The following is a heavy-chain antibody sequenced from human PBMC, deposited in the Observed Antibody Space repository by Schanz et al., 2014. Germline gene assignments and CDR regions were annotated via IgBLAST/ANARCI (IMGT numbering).Heavy chain of an antibody. V-gene: IGHV3-20*04. Sequence: EVQLVESGGGVVRPGGSLRLSCAASGFTFENYALTWVRQVPGKGLEWVSRINWSDGGSTGYADSVRGRFTISRDNAKNTLYLQMNSLSAEDTAVYYCAKDAENTAMITDYFDYWGQGTLVTVSS. J-gene: IGHJ4*02. CDR1: GFTFENYA. D-gene: IGHD5-18*01. CDR2: INWSDGGST. CDR3: AKDAENTAMITDYFDY.